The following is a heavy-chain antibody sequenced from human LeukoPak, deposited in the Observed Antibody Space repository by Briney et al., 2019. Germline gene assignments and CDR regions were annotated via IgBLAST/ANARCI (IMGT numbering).Heavy chain of an antibody. V-gene: IGHV3-21*01. CDR2: ISSSSSYI. J-gene: IGHJ5*02. CDR1: GFTFSSYS. D-gene: IGHD5-12*01. Sequence: GGSLRLSCAAPGFTFSSYSMNWVRQAPGKGLEWVSSISSSSSYIYYADSVKGRFTISRDNAKNSLYLQMNSLRAEDTAVYYCARRGYDYGGWFDPWGQGTLVTVSS. CDR3: ARRGYDYGGWFDP.